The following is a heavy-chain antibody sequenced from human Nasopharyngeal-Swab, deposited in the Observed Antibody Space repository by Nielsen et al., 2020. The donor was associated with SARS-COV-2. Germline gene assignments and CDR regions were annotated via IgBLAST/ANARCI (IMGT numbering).Heavy chain of an antibody. Sequence: GESLKISCAASGFTFSSYAMSWVRQAPGKGLEWVSAISGSGGSTYYADSVKGRFTISRDNSKNTLYLQMNSLRAEDTAVYYCAKTPVGAARPKGAEDYWGQVTLVTVSS. CDR2: ISGSGGST. V-gene: IGHV3-23*01. CDR3: AKTPVGAARPKGAEDY. D-gene: IGHD6-6*01. CDR1: GFTFSSYA. J-gene: IGHJ4*02.